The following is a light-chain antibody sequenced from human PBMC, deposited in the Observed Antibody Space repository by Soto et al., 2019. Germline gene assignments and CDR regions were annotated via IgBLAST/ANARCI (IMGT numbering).Light chain of an antibody. CDR2: EVY. J-gene: IGLJ3*02. Sequence: QSALTQPASVSGSPGQTIAISCTGTSSDVGGYDYVSWYQQHPGKAPKLMIYEVYKRPSGVSNRFSGSKSGNTASLTISGLQAEDDADYYCSSHTRSNTWVFGGGTKLTVL. CDR3: SSHTRSNTWV. CDR1: SSDVGGYDY. V-gene: IGLV2-14*01.